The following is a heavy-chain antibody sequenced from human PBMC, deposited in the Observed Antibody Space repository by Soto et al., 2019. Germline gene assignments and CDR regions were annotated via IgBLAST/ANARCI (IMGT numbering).Heavy chain of an antibody. V-gene: IGHV1-18*01. Sequence: ASVKVSCKASGYTFTSYGISWVRQAPGQGLEWMGWISAYNGYTKYAHNFQGRVTMTTDTSTSTAYMELRSLRSDDTAVYYCATGGELLLSNWFDPWGQGTLVTVSS. J-gene: IGHJ5*02. CDR3: ATGGELLLSNWFDP. CDR2: ISAYNGYT. D-gene: IGHD3-16*02. CDR1: GYTFTSYG.